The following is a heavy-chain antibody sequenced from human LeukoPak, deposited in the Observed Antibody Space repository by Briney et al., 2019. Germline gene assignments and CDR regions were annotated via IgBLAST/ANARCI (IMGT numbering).Heavy chain of an antibody. CDR3: ARDGLERRSYYFDY. Sequence: GGSLRLSCAASGFAFSNYSMNWVRQAPGKGLEWVSSISSGSGYIYYADSVKGRFTISRDNAKKSLYLQMNSLRAEDTAVYYCARDGLERRSYYFDYWGQGTLVTVSS. CDR2: ISSGSGYI. CDR1: GFAFSNYS. D-gene: IGHD1-1*01. J-gene: IGHJ4*02. V-gene: IGHV3-21*01.